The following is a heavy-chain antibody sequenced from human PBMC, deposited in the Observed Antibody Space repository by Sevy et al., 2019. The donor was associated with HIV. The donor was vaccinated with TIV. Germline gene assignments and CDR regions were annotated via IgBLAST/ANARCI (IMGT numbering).Heavy chain of an antibody. D-gene: IGHD5-12*01. CDR1: GFIFSNYP. CDR3: ASLPTPYGGYPYYFDY. CDR2: ISAGGTTT. V-gene: IGHV3-23*01. J-gene: IGHJ4*02. Sequence: GGSLRLSCAASGFIFSNYPMSWVRHSPGKGLEWVSDISAGGTTTYYADSVEGRFTISRDNSKNTLYLQMNSLRAEDTAVYYCASLPTPYGGYPYYFDYWGQGTLVTVSS.